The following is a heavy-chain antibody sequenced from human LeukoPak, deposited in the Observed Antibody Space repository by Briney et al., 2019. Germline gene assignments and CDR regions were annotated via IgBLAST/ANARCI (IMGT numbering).Heavy chain of an antibody. Sequence: ASVKVSCKASGYTFTGYYMHWVRQAPGQGLEWMGWINPNSGGSTSYAQKFQGRVTMTRDTSTSTVYMELSSLRSEDTAVYYCAREDASGYSYGRNHDAFDIWGQGTMVTVSS. D-gene: IGHD5-18*01. CDR1: GYTFTGYY. CDR3: AREDASGYSYGRNHDAFDI. V-gene: IGHV1-46*01. J-gene: IGHJ3*02. CDR2: INPNSGGST.